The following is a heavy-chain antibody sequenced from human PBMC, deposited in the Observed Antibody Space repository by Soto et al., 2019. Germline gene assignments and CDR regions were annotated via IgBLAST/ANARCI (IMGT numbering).Heavy chain of an antibody. CDR2: IYYSGST. J-gene: IGHJ4*02. V-gene: IGHV4-31*03. D-gene: IGHD3-22*01. Sequence: SETLSLTCTVSGGSISSGGYYWSWIRQHPGKGLEWIGYIYYSGSTYYNPSLKSRVTISVDTSKNQFSLKLSSVTAADTAVYYCARTFDYYDSSGYSYYFDYWGQGTLVTVSS. CDR1: GGSISSGGYY. CDR3: ARTFDYYDSSGYSYYFDY.